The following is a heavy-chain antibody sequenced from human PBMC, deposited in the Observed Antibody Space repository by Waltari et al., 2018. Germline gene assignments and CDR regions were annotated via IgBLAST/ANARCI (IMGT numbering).Heavy chain of an antibody. CDR3: TTVVHCSGGSCYYYYYGMDV. V-gene: IGHV1-69*13. J-gene: IGHJ6*02. CDR1: GGTFSSYA. Sequence: QVQLVQSGAEVKKPGSSVKVSCKASGGTFSSYAISWVRQAPGQGLEWMGGIIPIFGTANYAQKFQGRGTITADESTSTAYMELSSLRSEDTAVYYCTTVVHCSGGSCYYYYYGMDVWGQGTTVTVSS. D-gene: IGHD2-15*01. CDR2: IIPIFGTA.